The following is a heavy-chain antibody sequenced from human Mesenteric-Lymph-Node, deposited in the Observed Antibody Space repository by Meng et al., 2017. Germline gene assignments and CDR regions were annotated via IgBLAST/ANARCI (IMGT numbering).Heavy chain of an antibody. CDR2: IYSSGST. CDR1: TFSTYW. V-gene: IGHV4-39*07. CDR3: ARDVGRGSYFDY. J-gene: IGHJ4*02. D-gene: IGHD1-26*01. Sequence: TFSTYWMSWFRQPPGKGLEWIGSIYSSGSTYYNPSLKSRVTISVDTSKNQFSLKLTSVSAADTGVYYCARDVGRGSYFDYWGQGTLVTVSS.